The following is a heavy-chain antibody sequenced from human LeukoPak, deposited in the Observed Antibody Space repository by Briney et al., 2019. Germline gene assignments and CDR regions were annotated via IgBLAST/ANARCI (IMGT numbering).Heavy chain of an antibody. CDR1: GLTFSSYS. D-gene: IGHD5-18*01. J-gene: IGHJ4*02. CDR2: ISSSSSTI. CDR3: ARVDTTKGDYFDY. V-gene: IGHV3-48*01. Sequence: GGSLRLSCAASGLTFSSYSMNWARQAPGKGLEWVSYISSSSSTIYYADSVKGRFTISRDNAKNSLYLQMNSLRAEDTAVYYCARVDTTKGDYFDYWGQGTLVTVSS.